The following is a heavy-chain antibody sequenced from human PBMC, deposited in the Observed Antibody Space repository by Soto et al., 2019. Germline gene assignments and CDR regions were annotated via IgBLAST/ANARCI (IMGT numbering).Heavy chain of an antibody. CDR2: IYYSGST. CDR3: ARRPLYYYYGMDV. J-gene: IGHJ6*02. V-gene: IGHV4-30-4*01. Sequence: SETLSRTGTVSGGSISIGDYYWSLILQPPGKGLEWIGYIYYSGSTYYNPSLKSRVTISVDTSKNQFSLKLSSVTAADTAVYYCARRPLYYYYGMDVWGQGTTVTVSS. CDR1: GGSISIGDYY.